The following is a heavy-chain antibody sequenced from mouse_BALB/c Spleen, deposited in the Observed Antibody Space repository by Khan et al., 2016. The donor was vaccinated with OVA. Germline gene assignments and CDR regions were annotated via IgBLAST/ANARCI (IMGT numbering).Heavy chain of an antibody. CDR1: GFTFSSYG. V-gene: IGHV5-6*02. CDR3: ARQPGYYEGSAMDY. D-gene: IGHD2-3*01. J-gene: IGHJ4*01. Sequence: EVKLVESGGDLVKPGGSLKLSCAASGFTFSSYGMSWVRQTPDKRLEWVVAISSGGSYTYYPDSLKGRFTISRDNAKNTLYLQMSRLKSEDTAMYYCARQPGYYEGSAMDYWGQGTSVTVSS. CDR2: ISSGGSYT.